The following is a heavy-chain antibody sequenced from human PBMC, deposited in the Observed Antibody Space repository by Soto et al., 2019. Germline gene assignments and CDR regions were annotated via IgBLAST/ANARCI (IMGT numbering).Heavy chain of an antibody. CDR1: GFTFSNAW. CDR2: IKSKTDGGTT. J-gene: IGHJ4*02. V-gene: IGHV3-15*07. D-gene: IGHD3-22*01. CDR3: TTEGLLDYYDSSGYYFDY. Sequence: GGSLRLSCAASGFTFSNAWMNWVRQAPGKGLEWVGRIKSKTDGGTTDYAAPVKGRFTISRDDSKNTLYLQMNSLKTEDTAVYYCTTEGLLDYYDSSGYYFDYWGQGTLVTVSS.